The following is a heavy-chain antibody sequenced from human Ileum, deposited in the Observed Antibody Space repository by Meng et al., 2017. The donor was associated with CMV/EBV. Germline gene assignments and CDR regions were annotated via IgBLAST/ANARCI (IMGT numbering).Heavy chain of an antibody. CDR1: FSSYV. V-gene: IGHV3-30*04. J-gene: IGHJ4*02. Sequence: FSSYVMHWVRQAPGKGLGWVAVISYDRRNKYYADSVKGRFTISRDNSKNTLYLQMNSLRAEDTAVYYCAREGSYCSGGSCYSGYYFDYWGQGTLVTVSS. CDR3: AREGSYCSGGSCYSGYYFDY. CDR2: ISYDRRNK. D-gene: IGHD2-15*01.